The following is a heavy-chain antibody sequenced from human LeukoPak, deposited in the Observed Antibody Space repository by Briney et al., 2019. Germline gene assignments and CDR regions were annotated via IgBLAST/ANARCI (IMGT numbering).Heavy chain of an antibody. CDR1: GFTFSSYG. Sequence: SGGSLRLSCAASGFTFSSYGMHWVRQAPGKGLEWVAGISYDGDNKYYTDSVKGRFTISRDNSKNTLILQMNSLKIEDSAVYYCARDPSWVREKGYFQHWGQGTLVSVSS. J-gene: IGHJ1*01. V-gene: IGHV3-30*19. CDR3: ARDPSWVREKGYFQH. D-gene: IGHD1-26*01. CDR2: ISYDGDNK.